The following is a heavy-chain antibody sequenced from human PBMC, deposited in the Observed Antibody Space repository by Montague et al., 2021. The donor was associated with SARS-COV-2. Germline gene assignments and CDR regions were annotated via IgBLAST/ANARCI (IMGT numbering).Heavy chain of an antibody. V-gene: IGHV4-34*01. Sequence: SETLSLTCAVYGGSFSGYYWCWIRQPPGKGLELIGEIHHSGSTNYNPSLKSRVTISVDTSKNQFSLKLSSVTAADTAVYDCARFLRRVVPAATGHWEKIDYACFMDDWGKGITVTVSS. D-gene: IGHD2-2*01. CDR1: GGSFSGYY. CDR3: ARFLRRVVPAATGHWEKIDYACFMDD. J-gene: IGHJ6*03. CDR2: IHHSGST.